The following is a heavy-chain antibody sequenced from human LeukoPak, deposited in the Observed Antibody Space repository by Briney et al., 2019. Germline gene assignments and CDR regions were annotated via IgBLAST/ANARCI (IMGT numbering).Heavy chain of an antibody. Sequence: GESLKISCKGSGYSFTSYWIGWVRQMPGKGLEWMGIIYPGDSDTRYSPSFQGQVTISADKSISTAYLQWSSLKASDTAMYYCARSGRDTAMEGAYYYYYYMDVWGKGTTVTVSS. CDR1: GYSFTSYW. CDR2: IYPGDSDT. CDR3: ARSGRDTAMEGAYYYYYYMDV. J-gene: IGHJ6*03. D-gene: IGHD5-18*01. V-gene: IGHV5-51*01.